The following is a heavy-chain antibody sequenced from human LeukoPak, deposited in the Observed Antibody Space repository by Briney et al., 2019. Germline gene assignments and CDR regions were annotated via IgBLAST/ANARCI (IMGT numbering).Heavy chain of an antibody. CDR2: ISWDSGST. CDR3: AKDIGNYDFWSGTGGFDY. CDR1: GFTFDDYT. J-gene: IGHJ4*02. Sequence: GGSLRLSCAASGFTFDDYTMHWVRQAPGKGLEWVSLISWDSGSTYYADSVKGRFTISRDNSKNSLYLQMNSLRTEDTALYYCAKDIGNYDFWSGTGGFDYWGQGTLVTVSS. V-gene: IGHV3-43*01. D-gene: IGHD3-3*01.